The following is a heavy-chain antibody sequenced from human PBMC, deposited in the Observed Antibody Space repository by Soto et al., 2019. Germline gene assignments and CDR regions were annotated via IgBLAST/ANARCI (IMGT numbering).Heavy chain of an antibody. D-gene: IGHD6-13*01. J-gene: IGHJ5*02. CDR1: GFTFSSYG. CDR3: AKDFAAAGSP. CDR2: ISYDGSNK. V-gene: IGHV3-30*18. Sequence: QVQLVESGGGVVQPGRSLRLSCAASGFTFSSYGMHWVRQAPGKGLEWVAVISYDGSNKYYADSVKGRFTISRDNSKNTLYLQMNSLRAEDTAVYYCAKDFAAAGSPWGQGTLVTVSS.